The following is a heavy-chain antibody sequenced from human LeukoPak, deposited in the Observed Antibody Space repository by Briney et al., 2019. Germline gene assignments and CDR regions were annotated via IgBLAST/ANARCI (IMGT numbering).Heavy chain of an antibody. V-gene: IGHV3-53*01. Sequence: GGSLRLSCAACGFTVSINYMSWVRQAPGKGLEWVSVIYSGGNTYYADSVKGRFTISRDNSKNTLYLQMNSLRAEDTAVYYCAVQRTLWQQVLDHWGQGTLVTVSS. CDR3: AVQRTLWQQVLDH. D-gene: IGHD6-13*01. J-gene: IGHJ4*02. CDR2: IYSGGNT. CDR1: GFTVSINY.